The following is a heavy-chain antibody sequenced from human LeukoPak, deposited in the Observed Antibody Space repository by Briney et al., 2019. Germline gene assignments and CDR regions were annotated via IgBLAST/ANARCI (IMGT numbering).Heavy chain of an antibody. Sequence: GGSLRLSCAASGFTFRNYGMSWVRQAPGKGLEWVSSISASGSTTYYADSVKDRFTISRDNSKSTLYLQMNSLRAEDTAVYYCAKQNQWVAGTDSWGQGTVVTVSS. D-gene: IGHD6-19*01. CDR2: ISASGSTT. V-gene: IGHV3-23*01. J-gene: IGHJ4*02. CDR3: AKQNQWVAGTDS. CDR1: GFTFRNYG.